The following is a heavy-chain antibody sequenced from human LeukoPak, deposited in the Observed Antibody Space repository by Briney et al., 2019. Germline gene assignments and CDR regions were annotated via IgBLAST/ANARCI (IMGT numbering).Heavy chain of an antibody. CDR3: AREDDSSSYYFDY. Sequence: PSETLSLTCTVSGGSISSYYWSWIRQPPGKGLEWIGYIYYSGSTNYNPSLKSRVTISVDTSKNQFSLKLSSVTAADTAVYYCAREDDSSSYYFDYWGQGTLVTVSS. D-gene: IGHD3-22*01. CDR2: IYYSGST. V-gene: IGHV4-59*01. CDR1: GGSISSYY. J-gene: IGHJ4*02.